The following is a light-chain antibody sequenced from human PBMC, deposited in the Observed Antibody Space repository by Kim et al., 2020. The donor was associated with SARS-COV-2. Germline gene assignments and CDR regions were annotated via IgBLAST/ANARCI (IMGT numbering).Light chain of an antibody. CDR2: DSD. CDR3: QQYDLWPRT. J-gene: IGKJ1*01. CDR1: QSIANK. Sequence: EIVMTQSPATLSVSLGERATLFCRASQSIANKLAWYQQKPGQAPRLLIYDSDARAIGVPARFIGSGSGTEFALTISSLQSEDFAVYYCQQYDLWPRTFGQGTKVDIK. V-gene: IGKV3-15*01.